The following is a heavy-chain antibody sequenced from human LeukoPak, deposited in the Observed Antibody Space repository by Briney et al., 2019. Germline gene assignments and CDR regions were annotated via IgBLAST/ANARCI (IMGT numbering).Heavy chain of an antibody. CDR2: IGTAGDT. Sequence: GGSLRLSCAASGFTFSSYDMHWVRQATGKGLEWVSAIGTAGDTYYPGSVKGRFTISRENAKNSLYLQMNSLRAGDTAVYYCARVFVAAGTGAFDIWGQGTMVTVSS. D-gene: IGHD6-13*01. CDR1: GFTFSSYD. J-gene: IGHJ3*02. V-gene: IGHV3-13*01. CDR3: ARVFVAAGTGAFDI.